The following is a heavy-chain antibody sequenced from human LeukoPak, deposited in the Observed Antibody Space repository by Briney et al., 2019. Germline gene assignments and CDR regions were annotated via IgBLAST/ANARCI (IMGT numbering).Heavy chain of an antibody. J-gene: IGHJ4*02. D-gene: IGHD3-10*01. V-gene: IGHV4-34*01. CDR1: GGSFSGCY. Sequence: SETLSLTCAVYGGSFSGCYWSWIRQPPGKGLEWIGEINHSGSTNYNPSLKSRVTISVDTSKNQFSLKLSSVTAADTAVYYCASPSAGSGSYYNSFDYWGQGTLVTVSS. CDR2: INHSGST. CDR3: ASPSAGSGSYYNSFDY.